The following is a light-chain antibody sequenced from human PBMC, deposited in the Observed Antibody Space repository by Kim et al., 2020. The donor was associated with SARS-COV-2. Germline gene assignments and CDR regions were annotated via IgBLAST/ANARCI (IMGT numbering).Light chain of an antibody. CDR1: QSVSIY. J-gene: IGKJ5*01. V-gene: IGKV3-11*01. CDR2: HAS. CDR3: QQRFNWPIT. Sequence: LSPCARATLSHTSSQSVSIYLACYTQTHGQAARLPMYHASSRATGIPARLSGSGSGTDFTLTISSLEPQDFAVYYCQQRFNWPITFGQGTRLEIK.